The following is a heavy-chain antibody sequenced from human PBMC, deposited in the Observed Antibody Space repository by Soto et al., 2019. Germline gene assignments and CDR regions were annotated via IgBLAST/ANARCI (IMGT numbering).Heavy chain of an antibody. Sequence: GGSLRLSCSASGFIYSSCAMHWVRQVPGKGLEWLAVVSHDGTLYPYADSVKGRFTISRDNSKNTLYLQMNSLRAEDTAVYYCARVGGSYLDYYYGMDVWGQGTTVTVSS. CDR2: VSHDGTLY. D-gene: IGHD1-26*01. J-gene: IGHJ6*02. V-gene: IGHV3-30*03. CDR3: ARVGGSYLDYYYGMDV. CDR1: GFIYSSCA.